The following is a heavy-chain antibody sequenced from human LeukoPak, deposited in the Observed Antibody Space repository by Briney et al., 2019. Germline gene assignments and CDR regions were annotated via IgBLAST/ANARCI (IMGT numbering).Heavy chain of an antibody. J-gene: IGHJ4*02. CDR2: ISGSGGST. CDR1: GFTFSSYA. V-gene: IGHV3-23*01. CDR3: AKVVRMRRIQLWLEGSADRIFDY. Sequence: PGRSLRLSCAASGFTFSSYAMSWVRQAPGKGLEWVSAISGSGGSTYYADSVKGRFTISRDNSKNTLYLQMNSLRAEDTAVYYCAKVVRMRRIQLWLEGSADRIFDYWGQGTLVTVSS. D-gene: IGHD5-18*01.